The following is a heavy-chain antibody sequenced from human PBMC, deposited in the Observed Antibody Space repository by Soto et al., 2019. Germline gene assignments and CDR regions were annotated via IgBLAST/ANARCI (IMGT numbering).Heavy chain of an antibody. J-gene: IGHJ3*01. CDR3: ARLTTVFAFDL. CDR1: GGSIRYSIYY. D-gene: IGHD4-17*01. CDR2: MYYSGST. Sequence: QLQLQESGPGLVKPSETLSLTCSVSGGSIRYSIYYWGWIRQPPGKGLAWIGSMYYSGSTYYNPSLKSRVTMSVDTSKNQFSLTLSSVTAADTAVYYCARLTTVFAFDLWGQGTMVTVSS. V-gene: IGHV4-39*01.